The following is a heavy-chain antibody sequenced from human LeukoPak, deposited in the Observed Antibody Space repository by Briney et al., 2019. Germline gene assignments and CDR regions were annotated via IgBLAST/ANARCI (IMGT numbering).Heavy chain of an antibody. Sequence: ASVKVSCKASGGTFSSYAISWVRQAPGQGLEWMGGIIPIFGTANYAQKFQGRVTITADESTSTAYMELSSLRSKDTAVYYCARDKVWSGYYNFDYWGQGTLVTVSS. CDR1: GGTFSSYA. CDR2: IIPIFGTA. CDR3: ARDKVWSGYYNFDY. V-gene: IGHV1-69*13. J-gene: IGHJ4*02. D-gene: IGHD3-3*01.